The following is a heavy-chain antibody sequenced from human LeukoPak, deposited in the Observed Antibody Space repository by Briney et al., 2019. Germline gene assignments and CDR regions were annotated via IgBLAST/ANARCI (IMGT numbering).Heavy chain of an antibody. D-gene: IGHD3-9*01. CDR2: IYYSGST. Sequence: PSETLSLTCAVYGGSFGGYYWSWIRQPPGKGLEWIGYIYYSGSTNYNPPLKRRVTISVDTSKHQFSLKLSSVTAADTAVYYCARGGDFLTGSTEDYFDYWGQGTLVTVSS. J-gene: IGHJ4*02. V-gene: IGHV4-59*01. CDR1: GGSFGGYY. CDR3: ARGGDFLTGSTEDYFDY.